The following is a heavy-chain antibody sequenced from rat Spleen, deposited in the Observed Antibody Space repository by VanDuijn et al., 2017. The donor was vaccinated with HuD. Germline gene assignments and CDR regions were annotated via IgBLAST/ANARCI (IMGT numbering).Heavy chain of an antibody. CDR1: GFSLSNYG. CDR3: TRDRAYYFDY. Sequence: QVQLKESGPGLVQPSQTLSLTCTVSGFSLSNYGVIWVRQPPGKGLEWMGVIWGNGDTNYNSALKSRLSISRDTSKNQVFLKMNSLQTDDTGTYYCTRDRAYYFDYWGQGVMVTVSS. D-gene: IGHD3-1*01. J-gene: IGHJ2*01. V-gene: IGHV2-13*01. CDR2: IWGNGDT.